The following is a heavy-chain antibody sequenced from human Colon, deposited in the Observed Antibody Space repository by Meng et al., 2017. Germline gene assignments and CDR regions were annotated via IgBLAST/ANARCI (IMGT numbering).Heavy chain of an antibody. CDR2: IYKDGTT. CDR1: GFSVRSSY. Sequence: SCAASGFSVRSSYMTWVRQAPGKGMGWVSVIYKDGTTHYADFVKGRVTISRDNSKNTAYLQMNSLRADDTALYHCARDPGHSSGNPEFDPWGQGTLVTVSS. J-gene: IGHJ5*02. V-gene: IGHV3-53*01. D-gene: IGHD1-1*01. CDR3: ARDPGHSSGNPEFDP.